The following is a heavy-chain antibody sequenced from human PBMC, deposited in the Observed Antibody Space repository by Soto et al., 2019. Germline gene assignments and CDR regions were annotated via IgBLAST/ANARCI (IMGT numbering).Heavy chain of an antibody. V-gene: IGHV1-3*01. D-gene: IGHD3-10*01. CDR3: ARNVWLWFGELSGNWFDP. CDR2: INAGNGNT. J-gene: IGHJ5*02. CDR1: GYTFTSYA. Sequence: QVQLVQSGAEVKKPGASVKVSCKASGYTFTSYAMHWVRQAPGQRLEWMGWINAGNGNTKYSQKFQGRVTITRDTSASTAYMELSSLRSADTAVYYCARNVWLWFGELSGNWFDPWGQGTLVTVSS.